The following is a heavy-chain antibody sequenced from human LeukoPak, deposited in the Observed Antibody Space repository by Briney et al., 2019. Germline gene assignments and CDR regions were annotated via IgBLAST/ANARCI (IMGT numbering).Heavy chain of an antibody. CDR1: GYTFTRYD. CDR2: MNPNSGNT. CDR3: ARSTMVRGVMRRRYYYMDV. V-gene: IGHV1-8*01. D-gene: IGHD3-10*01. J-gene: IGHJ6*03. Sequence: ASVKVSCKASGYTFTRYDINWVRQATGQGLEWMGWMNPNSGNTGYAQKLQGRVTMTRNTSISTAYMELSSLRSEDTAVYYCARSTMVRGVMRRRYYYMDVWGKGTTVTISS.